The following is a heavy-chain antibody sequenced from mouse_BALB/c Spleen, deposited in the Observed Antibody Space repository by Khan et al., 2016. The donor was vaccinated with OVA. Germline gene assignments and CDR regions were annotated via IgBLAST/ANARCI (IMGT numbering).Heavy chain of an antibody. J-gene: IGHJ3*01. CDR1: GYSFTDYY. D-gene: IGHD1-2*01. CDR2: ISPGSGDT. CDR3: ARGNYFGYTFAY. Sequence: QVQLQQSGAELARPGASVKLSCKASGYSFTDYYINWVKQRTGQGLEWIGEISPGSGDTYYNEKFKGKATLTADESSSTAYMQLSSLTSEASAGYFCARGNYFGYTFAYWGQGTLVTVSA. V-gene: IGHV1-77*01.